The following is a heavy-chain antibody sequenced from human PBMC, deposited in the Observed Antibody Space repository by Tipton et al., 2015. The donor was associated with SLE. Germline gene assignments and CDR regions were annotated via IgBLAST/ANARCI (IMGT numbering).Heavy chain of an antibody. CDR1: GGSISSSSYY. CDR2: IYYSGST. Sequence: TLSLTCTVSGGSISSSSYYWGWIRQPPGKGLEWIGSIYYSGSTNYNPSLKGRVTISVDKSKNQFSLKLSSVTAADTAVYYCARVPQQLDYWGQGTLVTVSS. CDR3: ARVPQQLDY. D-gene: IGHD6-13*01. V-gene: IGHV4-39*07. J-gene: IGHJ4*02.